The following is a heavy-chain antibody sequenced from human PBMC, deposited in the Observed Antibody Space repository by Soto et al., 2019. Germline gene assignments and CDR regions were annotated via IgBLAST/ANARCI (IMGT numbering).Heavy chain of an antibody. D-gene: IGHD5-12*01. J-gene: IGHJ5*02. Sequence: GGSLRLSCAASGFTFSSYSMNWVRQAPGKGLEWVSSISSSSSYIYYADSVKGRFTISRDNAKNSLYLQMNSLRAEDTAVYYCARDCSVATPSNWFETWGQGTLVTVSS. CDR3: ARDCSVATPSNWFET. CDR2: ISSSSSYI. CDR1: GFTFSSYS. V-gene: IGHV3-21*01.